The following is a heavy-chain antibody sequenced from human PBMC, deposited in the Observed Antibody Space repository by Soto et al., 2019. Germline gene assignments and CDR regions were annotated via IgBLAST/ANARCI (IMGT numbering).Heavy chain of an antibody. Sequence: QVQLVQSGTEVKKPGASVKVSCKASGFTDFYIHWVRQAPGQGLEWMGWVNPNSGGTNYAQKFQGRVAMTRDTFVSTAYMELSRLQSDDTAVYYCAREGSADYGSYGLDVWGQGTAVTVSS. CDR2: VNPNSGGT. D-gene: IGHD4-17*01. CDR1: GFTDFY. J-gene: IGHJ6*02. V-gene: IGHV1-2*02. CDR3: AREGSADYGSYGLDV.